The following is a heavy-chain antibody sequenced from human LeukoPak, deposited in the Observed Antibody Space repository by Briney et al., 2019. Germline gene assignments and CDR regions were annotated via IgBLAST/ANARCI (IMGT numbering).Heavy chain of an antibody. CDR1: GFTFSSYG. J-gene: IGHJ4*02. CDR2: ISYDGSNK. CDR3: ANAPGLGELPYDY. D-gene: IGHD3-16*01. V-gene: IGHV3-30*18. Sequence: PGGSLRLSCAASGFTFSSYGMHWVRQAPGKGLEWVAVISYDGSNKYYADSVKGRFTISRDNSKNTLYLQMNSLRAEDTAVYYCANAPGLGELPYDYWGQGTLVTVSS.